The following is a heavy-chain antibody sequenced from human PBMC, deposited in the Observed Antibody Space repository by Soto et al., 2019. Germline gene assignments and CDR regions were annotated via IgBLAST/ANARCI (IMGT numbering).Heavy chain of an antibody. CDR2: VHFSGST. D-gene: IGHD6-13*01. V-gene: IGHV4-59*01. Sequence: SETLSLTCDVSGVSISENDWSWIRQAPGKGLEWVGYVHFSGSTTYNPSLAPRLNISFDMSKSQVYLQLTSVTAADTAVYYCARFGAAAAHDDNWGRGVLVTVS. CDR1: GVSISEND. CDR3: ARFGAAAAHDDN. J-gene: IGHJ4*01.